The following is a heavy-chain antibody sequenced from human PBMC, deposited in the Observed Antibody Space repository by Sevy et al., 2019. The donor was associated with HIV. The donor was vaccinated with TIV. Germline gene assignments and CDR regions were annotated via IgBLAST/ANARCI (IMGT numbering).Heavy chain of an antibody. CDR1: GYNFNTYT. V-gene: IGHV1-3*01. Sequence: ASVKVSCKATGYNFNTYTIHWVRQAPGQSLEWMAWLNPGSGNTKYSQQFRGRVTITRDTSARTVYMELTSLTSEDTAVYFCARDPYARRGFDYWGQGTLLTVSS. D-gene: IGHD3-16*01. J-gene: IGHJ4*02. CDR2: LNPGSGNT. CDR3: ARDPYARRGFDY.